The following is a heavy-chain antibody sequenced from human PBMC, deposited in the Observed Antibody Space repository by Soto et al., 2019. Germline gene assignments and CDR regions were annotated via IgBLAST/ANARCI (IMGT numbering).Heavy chain of an antibody. CDR2: IWYGGSNK. V-gene: IGHV3-33*01. CDR3: ARDPDDSSGYYSPYFDY. J-gene: IGHJ4*02. Sequence: GGSLRLSCAASGFTFSSYGMHWVRQAPGKGLEWVPVIWYGGSNKYYADSVKGRFTISRDNSKNTLYLQMNSLRAEDTAVYYCARDPDDSSGYYSPYFDYWGQGTLVTVSS. CDR1: GFTFSSYG. D-gene: IGHD3-22*01.